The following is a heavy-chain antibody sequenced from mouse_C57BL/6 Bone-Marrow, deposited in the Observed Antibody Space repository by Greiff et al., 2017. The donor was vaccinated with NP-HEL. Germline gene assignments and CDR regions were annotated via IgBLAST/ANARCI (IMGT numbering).Heavy chain of an antibody. CDR3: ATPGTWFAY. Sequence: VQGVESGPGLVQPSQSLSITCTVSGFSLTSYGVHWVRQPPGKGLEWLGVIWSGGSTDYNAAFISRLSISKDNSKSQVFFKMNSLQADDTAIYYCATPGTWFAYWGQGTLVTVSA. CDR2: IWSGGST. J-gene: IGHJ3*01. CDR1: GFSLTSYG. D-gene: IGHD4-1*01. V-gene: IGHV2-4*01.